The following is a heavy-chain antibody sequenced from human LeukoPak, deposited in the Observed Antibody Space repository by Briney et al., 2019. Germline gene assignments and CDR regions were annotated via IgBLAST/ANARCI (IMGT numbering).Heavy chain of an antibody. V-gene: IGHV4-4*07. D-gene: IGHD2-2*01. CDR3: AREELGYCSSTSCPHFDY. CDR2: IYTSGST. CDR1: GVSISSYY. Sequence: SETLSLTCTVSGVSISSYYWSWIRQPAGKGLEWIGRIYTSGSTNYNPSLKSRVTISVDKSKNQFSLKLSSVTAADTAVYYCAREELGYCSSTSCPHFDYWGQGTLVTVSS. J-gene: IGHJ4*02.